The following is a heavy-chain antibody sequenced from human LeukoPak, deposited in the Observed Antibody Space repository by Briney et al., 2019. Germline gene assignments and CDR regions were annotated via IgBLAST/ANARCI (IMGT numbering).Heavy chain of an antibody. J-gene: IGHJ4*02. D-gene: IGHD1-26*01. Sequence: GGSLRLSCAASGFTFSDYYMSWIRQAPGKGLEWVSYISSGGDTIYYADSVKGRFTISRDDAKKSLYLQMNSLRADDTAVYYCAREIIGGASFLDYWGQGTLVTVSS. CDR1: GFTFSDYY. CDR3: AREIIGGASFLDY. CDR2: ISSGGDTI. V-gene: IGHV3-11*04.